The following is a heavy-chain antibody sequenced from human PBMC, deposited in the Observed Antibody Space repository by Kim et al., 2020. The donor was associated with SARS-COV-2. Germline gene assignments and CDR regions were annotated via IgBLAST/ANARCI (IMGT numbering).Heavy chain of an antibody. CDR2: INCNGRTI. V-gene: IGHV3-9*01. Sequence: GGSLRLSCAASGFSFGDYAMHWVRQAPGKGLEWVSGINCNGRTITYADAVKGRFTISRDNAKKSLYLQMNSLQTEDTAFYYCARALRKTGSCYSLLDSWGQGTLVSVSS. CDR3: ARALRKTGSCYSLLDS. D-gene: IGHD2-15*01. J-gene: IGHJ4*02. CDR1: GFSFGDYA.